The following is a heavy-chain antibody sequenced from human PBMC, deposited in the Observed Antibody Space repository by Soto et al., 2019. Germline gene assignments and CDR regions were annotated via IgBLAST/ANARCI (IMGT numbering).Heavy chain of an antibody. CDR3: ARYSRETGTTFPY. CDR1: GGSFSGYY. CDR2: INHSGST. V-gene: IGHV4-34*01. Sequence: LSLTCAVYGGSFSGYYWSWIRQPPGKGLEWIGEINHSGSTNYNPSLKSRVTISVDTPKNQFSLKLSSVTAADTAVYYCARYSRETGTTFPYWGQGTLVTVSS. J-gene: IGHJ4*02. D-gene: IGHD1-7*01.